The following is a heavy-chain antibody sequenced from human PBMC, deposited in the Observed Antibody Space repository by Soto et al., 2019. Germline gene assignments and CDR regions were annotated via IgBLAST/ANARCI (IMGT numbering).Heavy chain of an antibody. V-gene: IGHV1-69*01. CDR3: ARSRATTVALDI. CDR1: GGTFSRDA. D-gene: IGHD1-1*01. J-gene: IGHJ3*02. Sequence: QVQLVQSGAEVKKPGSSVRVSCKASGGTFSRDALNWVRLAPGQGLEWMGRIIPVFGTRHYAQKFQDRFTITADESTSTAYMELSSLRFDDTAVYYCARSRATTVALDIWGRGTTVTVSS. CDR2: IIPVFGTR.